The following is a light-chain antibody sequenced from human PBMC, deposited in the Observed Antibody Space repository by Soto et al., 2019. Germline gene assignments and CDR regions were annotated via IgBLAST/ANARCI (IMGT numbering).Light chain of an antibody. J-gene: IGLJ3*02. CDR1: SSDIGAGYR. CDR3: CSYAGTYTWV. CDR2: DNT. Sequence: QSVLTQPHSVSGAPGERVTISCTGSSSDIGAGYRVRWYQQVPGTAPKLLIYDNTNRPSGVSVRFSGSKSGNTASLTISGLQAEDEADYYCCSYAGTYTWVFGGGTKLTVL. V-gene: IGLV1-40*01.